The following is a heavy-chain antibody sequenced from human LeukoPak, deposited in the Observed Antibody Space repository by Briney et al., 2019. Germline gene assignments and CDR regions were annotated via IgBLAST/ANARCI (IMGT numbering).Heavy chain of an antibody. V-gene: IGHV3-23*01. CDR3: ANRQGEAFGI. Sequence: VRLSCAASGFTFSSYGMSWVRQAPGKGLDWVSAISVSGGTTYYADYVKGRFTISRENSKITLFLQMNSLRAEDTAVYYCANRQGEAFGIWGQGRMVTVSS. J-gene: IGHJ3*02. CDR1: GFTFSSYG. CDR2: ISVSGGTT.